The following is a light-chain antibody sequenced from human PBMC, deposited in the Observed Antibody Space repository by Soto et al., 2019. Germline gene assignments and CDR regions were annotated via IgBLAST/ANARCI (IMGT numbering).Light chain of an antibody. Sequence: EIVLPQAPATLSLSPGERATLSCRASQSVSTYLAWYQQKSGQAPRLLIYDASNRATGIPARFSGSGSGTDFTLTITSLEPEDFAVYYCQQGDDWPPLTFGGGTKVEIK. CDR2: DAS. J-gene: IGKJ4*01. CDR3: QQGDDWPPLT. V-gene: IGKV3-11*01. CDR1: QSVSTY.